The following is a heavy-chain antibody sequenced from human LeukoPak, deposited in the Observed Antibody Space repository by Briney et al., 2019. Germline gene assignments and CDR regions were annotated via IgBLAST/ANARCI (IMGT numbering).Heavy chain of an antibody. J-gene: IGHJ4*02. Sequence: ASVKVSCKASGYSFTSYGISWVRQAPGQGLEWMGWISAYNGNTKFAQMLPGRVTMTTDTSTNTAYMELRSLSSDDTAVYYCARGKVGATQYYFDYWGQGTLVTVSS. V-gene: IGHV1-18*01. CDR1: GYSFTSYG. CDR3: ARGKVGATQYYFDY. D-gene: IGHD1-26*01. CDR2: ISAYNGNT.